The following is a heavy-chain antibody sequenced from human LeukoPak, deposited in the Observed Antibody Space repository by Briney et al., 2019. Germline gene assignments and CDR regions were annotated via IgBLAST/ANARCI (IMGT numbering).Heavy chain of an antibody. CDR3: AVAPYNWFDP. CDR1: GFTVSSNY. J-gene: IGHJ5*02. D-gene: IGHD5-12*01. Sequence: GGSLRLSCAASGFTVSSNYMSWVRQAPGKGLEWVSAISGSGGSTYYADAMKGRFTISRDNSKNTLYLQMNSLRAEDTALYYCAVAPYNWFDPWGQGTLVTVSS. CDR2: ISGSGGST. V-gene: IGHV3-23*01.